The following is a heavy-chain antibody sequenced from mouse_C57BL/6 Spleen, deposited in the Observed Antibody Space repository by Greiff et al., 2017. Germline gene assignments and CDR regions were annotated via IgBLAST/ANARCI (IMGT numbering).Heavy chain of an antibody. CDR1: GYTFTSYW. D-gene: IGHD4-1*01. CDR3: ARFPANWERRGYAMDY. CDR2: INPSNGGT. Sequence: QVQLQQPGTELVKPGASVKLSCKASGYTFTSYWMHWVKQRPGQGLEWIGNINPSNGGTNYNEKFQSKATLTVDKSSSTAYMQLSSRTSEDSAVYYCARFPANWERRGYAMDYWGQGTSVTVSS. V-gene: IGHV1-53*01. J-gene: IGHJ4*01.